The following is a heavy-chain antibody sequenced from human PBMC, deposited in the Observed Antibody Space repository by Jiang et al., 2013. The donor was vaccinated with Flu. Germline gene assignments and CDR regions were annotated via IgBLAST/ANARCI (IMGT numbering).Heavy chain of an antibody. V-gene: IGHV3-7*03. J-gene: IGHJ4*02. CDR1: GFTFSSYW. D-gene: IGHD3-3*01. Sequence: QLLESGGGLVQPGGSLRLSCAASGFTFSSYWMSWVRQAPGKGLEWVANIKQDGSEKYYVDSVKGRFTISRDNAKNSLYLQMNSLRAEDTAVYYCARDHLNDFWSGYYDYWGQGTLVTVSS. CDR2: IKQDGSEK. CDR3: ARDHLNDFWSGYYDY.